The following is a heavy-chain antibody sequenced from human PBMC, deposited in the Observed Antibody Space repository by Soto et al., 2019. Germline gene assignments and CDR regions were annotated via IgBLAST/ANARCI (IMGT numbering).Heavy chain of an antibody. D-gene: IGHD2-2*01. CDR3: ARATIVLVPAAMVSHWFDP. CDR2: TYHSGNP. Sequence: SETLSLTCDVSGDTISTGGYTWAWIRQPPGKALEWIGHTYHSGNPYYNPSLKSRVTISVDTSKNQFSLKLSSVTAADTAVYYCARATIVLVPAAMVSHWFDPWGQGTLVTVSS. CDR1: GDTISTGGYT. J-gene: IGHJ5*02. V-gene: IGHV4-30-2*05.